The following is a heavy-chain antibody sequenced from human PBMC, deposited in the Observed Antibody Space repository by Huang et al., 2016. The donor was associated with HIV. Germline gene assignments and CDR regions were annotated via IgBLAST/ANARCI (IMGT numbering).Heavy chain of an antibody. CDR2: IDWDDEQ. V-gene: IGHV2-70*15. CDR3: ARIRNSNTFFDY. Sequence: QVTLRESGPELVKHTQTLTLTCTFSGFSLSSRVMCVNWIRQPPGKALEGLARIDWDDEQYYNSSLEPRLTISKDTSKNQVVLTMTDMDPADTATYYCARIRNSNTFFDYWGQGTVVTVSS. D-gene: IGHD6-13*01. J-gene: IGHJ4*02. CDR1: GFSLSSRVMC.